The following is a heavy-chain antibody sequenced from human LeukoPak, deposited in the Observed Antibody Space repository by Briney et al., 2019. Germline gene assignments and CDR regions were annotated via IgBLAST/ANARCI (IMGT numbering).Heavy chain of an antibody. Sequence: PAETLSLTCTVSGGTISSSSYYWGWNRHPPGKGLEWIGSMDSSGSTYCNPSLKSRVAISVGTSKNQFSLKLSSVNAADTAVYYCAVVRGYFDYWGQGTLVTVSS. V-gene: IGHV4-39*01. CDR3: AVVRGYFDY. CDR1: GGTISSSSYY. J-gene: IGHJ4*02. CDR2: MDSSGST. D-gene: IGHD3-10*01.